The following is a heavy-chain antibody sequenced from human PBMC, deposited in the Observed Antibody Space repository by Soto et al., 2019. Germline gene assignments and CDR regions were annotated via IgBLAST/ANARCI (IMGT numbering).Heavy chain of an antibody. CDR3: ARDSSPYYDFWSGFYTYFDY. CDR2: INSDGSST. J-gene: IGHJ4*02. CDR1: GFTFSSHW. V-gene: IGHV3-74*01. D-gene: IGHD3-3*01. Sequence: GGSLRLSCAVSGFTFSSHWMHWVRQAPGKGLVWVSRINSDGSSTNYADSVKGRFTISRDNAKNTLYLQMNSLRADDTAVYYCARDSSPYYDFWSGFYTYFDYWGQGDQVTVSS.